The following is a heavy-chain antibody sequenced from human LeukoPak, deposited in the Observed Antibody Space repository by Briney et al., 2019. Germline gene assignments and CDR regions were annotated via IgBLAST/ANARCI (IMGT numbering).Heavy chain of an antibody. CDR1: GYTFSSYS. D-gene: IGHD2-15*01. J-gene: IGHJ5*02. CDR2: ISSSSSYI. CDR3: ARDCGGSCVYRHDWFDP. Sequence: GGSLRLSCAASGYTFSSYSMNWVRQAPGKGLERVSSISSSSSYIYYADSVKGRFTISRDNAKNSLYLQMNSLRAEDTAVYYCARDCGGSCVYRHDWFDPWGQGTLVTVSS. V-gene: IGHV3-21*01.